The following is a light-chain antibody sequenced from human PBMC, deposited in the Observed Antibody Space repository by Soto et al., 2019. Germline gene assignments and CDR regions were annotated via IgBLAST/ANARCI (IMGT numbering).Light chain of an antibody. CDR1: QIVRNSY. CDR3: HQYADSPET. J-gene: IGKJ1*01. CDR2: GAS. Sequence: EIVLTQSPGTLSLSPGERATLSCRASQIVRNSYLAWYQQKPGQDPRLLISGASNRDTGIPDRFSGSGSGREFTLTISRLEPEDVAVFYCHQYADSPETFGQGTKVDI. V-gene: IGKV3-20*01.